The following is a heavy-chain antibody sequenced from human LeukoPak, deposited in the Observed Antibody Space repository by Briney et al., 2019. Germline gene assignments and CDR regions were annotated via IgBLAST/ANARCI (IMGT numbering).Heavy chain of an antibody. CDR1: GFTINNNY. CDR2: IYSGGST. Sequence: GGSLRLSCAASGFTINNNYMSWVRQAPGRGLEWVSVIYSGGSTYYADSVKGRFTISRDNSKNTLYLQMNSLTAEDTAVYYCARWGPPGVYGSGCFDQWGQGTLVTVSS. J-gene: IGHJ4*02. CDR3: ARWGPPGVYGSGCFDQ. D-gene: IGHD3-10*01. V-gene: IGHV3-53*01.